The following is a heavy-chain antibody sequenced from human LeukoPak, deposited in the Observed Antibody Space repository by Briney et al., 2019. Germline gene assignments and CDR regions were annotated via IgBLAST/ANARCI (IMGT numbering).Heavy chain of an antibody. CDR1: GGSFSGYY. CDR3: ARDLTIAAAPTDAFDI. D-gene: IGHD6-13*01. CDR2: IYSGDST. J-gene: IGHJ3*02. V-gene: IGHV3-53*01. Sequence: ETLSLTCAVYGGSFSGYYMSWVRQAPGKGLEWVSVIYSGDSTYYADSVKGRFTISRDNSKNTLYLQMNSLRAEDTAVYYCARDLTIAAAPTDAFDIWGQGTMVTVSS.